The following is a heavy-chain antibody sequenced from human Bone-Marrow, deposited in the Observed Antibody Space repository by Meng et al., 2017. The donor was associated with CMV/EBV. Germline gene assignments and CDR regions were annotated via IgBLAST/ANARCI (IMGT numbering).Heavy chain of an antibody. J-gene: IGHJ6*02. CDR1: GFTFSSYW. V-gene: IGHV3-74*01. D-gene: IGHD6-6*01. Sequence: GGSLRLSCAASGFTFSSYWMHWVRQAPGKGLVWVSRINSDGSSTSYADSVKGRFTISRDNAKNTLYLQMNSLRAEDTAVYYCARDPAYSSSFAYYYYYGMDVWGQGTTVTVSS. CDR3: ARDPAYSSSFAYYYYYGMDV. CDR2: INSDGSST.